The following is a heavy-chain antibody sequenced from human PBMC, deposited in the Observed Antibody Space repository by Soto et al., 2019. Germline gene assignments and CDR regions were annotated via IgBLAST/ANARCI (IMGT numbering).Heavy chain of an antibody. CDR2: IYDIGST. CDR3: ARHLTYGGPDYEY. CDR1: GGSIRSYY. Sequence: QVQLQESGPGQVKPSETLSLTCTVSGGSIRSYYWSWIRQPPGKGLEWVGYIYDIGSTDYNPSLKSRVIISGDTSKNQFSLKLSSVTAADTAIYYCARHLTYGGPDYEYWGKGTLVTVSS. D-gene: IGHD4-17*01. J-gene: IGHJ4*02. V-gene: IGHV4-59*08.